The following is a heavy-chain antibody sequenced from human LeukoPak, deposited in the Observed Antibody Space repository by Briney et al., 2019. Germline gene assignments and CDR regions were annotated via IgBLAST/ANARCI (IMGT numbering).Heavy chain of an antibody. CDR3: ARSRGSGDAFDI. Sequence: ASVKVSCKASGYTFTGYYMHWVRQAPGQGLEWMGWINPNSGGTNYAQKFQGRVTMTRDTSISTAYMELSRLRSDDTAVYYCARSRGSGDAFDIWGQGTMVTVSS. CDR2: INPNSGGT. J-gene: IGHJ3*02. D-gene: IGHD3-22*01. V-gene: IGHV1-2*02. CDR1: GYTFTGYY.